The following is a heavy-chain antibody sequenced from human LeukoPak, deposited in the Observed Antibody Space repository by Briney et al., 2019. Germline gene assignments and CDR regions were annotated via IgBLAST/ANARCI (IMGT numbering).Heavy chain of an antibody. V-gene: IGHV3-23*01. CDR2: ISGGGGRT. CDR1: RFTFTSFA. J-gene: IGHJ4*02. Sequence: PGGSLRLSCAASRFTFTSFAMNWVRQAPGKGLEWVSSISGGGGRTYYADSVKGRFTISRENSKNTLYLQMNSLRAEDTAVYYCAKDIEWLRPSAFDYWGQGTLVTVSS. D-gene: IGHD5-12*01. CDR3: AKDIEWLRPSAFDY.